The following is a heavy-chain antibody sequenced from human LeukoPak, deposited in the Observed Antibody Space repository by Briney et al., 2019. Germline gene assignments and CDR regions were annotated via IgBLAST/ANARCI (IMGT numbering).Heavy chain of an antibody. CDR3: ARVGGFGYYFDY. J-gene: IGHJ4*02. Sequence: GESLRLSCAASGFTFSSYSMTWVRQAPGKGLEWVSSISSSSSYIYYADSVKGRFTISRDNAKNSLYLQMNSLRAEDTAVYYCARVGGFGYYFDYWGQGTLVTVSS. CDR2: ISSSSSYI. V-gene: IGHV3-21*01. D-gene: IGHD3-16*01. CDR1: GFTFSSYS.